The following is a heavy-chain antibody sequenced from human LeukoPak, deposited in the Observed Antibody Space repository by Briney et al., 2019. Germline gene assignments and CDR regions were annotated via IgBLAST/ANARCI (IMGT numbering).Heavy chain of an antibody. CDR3: AREPPLDFWSGYWYFDL. D-gene: IGHD3-3*01. Sequence: PGGSLRLSCAASGFTFSDYYMSWIRQAPGKGLEWVSYISNSGSTIYYADSVKGRFTISRDNAKNSLYLQMNSLRAEDTAVYYCAREPPLDFWSGYWYFDLWGRGTLVTVSS. CDR2: ISNSGSTI. J-gene: IGHJ2*01. CDR1: GFTFSDYY. V-gene: IGHV3-11*04.